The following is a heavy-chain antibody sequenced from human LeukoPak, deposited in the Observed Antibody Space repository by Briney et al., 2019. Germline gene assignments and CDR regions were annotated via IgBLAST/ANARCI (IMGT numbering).Heavy chain of an antibody. V-gene: IGHV3-48*03. Sequence: GGSLRLSCAASGFTFSSYEMNWVRQAPGKGLEWVSYITSSGSTIYYADSVKGRFTISRDNAENSLYLQMNSLRAEDTAVYYCARLLTQWFEELLFTNYYYMDVWGKGTTITISS. J-gene: IGHJ6*03. D-gene: IGHD3-10*01. CDR3: ARLLTQWFEELLFTNYYYMDV. CDR2: ITSSGSTI. CDR1: GFTFSSYE.